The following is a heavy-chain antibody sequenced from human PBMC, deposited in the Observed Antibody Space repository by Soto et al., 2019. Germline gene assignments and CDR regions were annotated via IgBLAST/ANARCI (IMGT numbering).Heavy chain of an antibody. CDR2: ISGGGDIM. D-gene: IGHD5-18*01. V-gene: IGHV3-48*02. CDR3: ATECVQLSYLAY. Sequence: EVQLVESGGGLVQPRGSLRLSCAASGFTFSTYTMNWVRQAPGKGLEWVSYISGGGDIMYYADSVKGRFTISRDNVKNSLYLQMNSLRDEDTAVYYCATECVQLSYLAYWGQGVLVTVSS. CDR1: GFTFSTYT. J-gene: IGHJ4*02.